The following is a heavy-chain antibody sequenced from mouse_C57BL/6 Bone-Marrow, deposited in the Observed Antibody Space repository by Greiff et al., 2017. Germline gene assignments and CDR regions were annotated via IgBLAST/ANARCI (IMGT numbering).Heavy chain of an antibody. D-gene: IGHD1-2*01. V-gene: IGHV1-50*01. J-gene: IGHJ2*01. CDR2: IDPSDSYT. Sequence: VKLQQPGAELVKPGASVKLSCKASGYTFTSYWMQWVKQRPGQGLEWIGEIDPSDSYTNYNQKFKGKATLTVDTSSSTAYMQLSSLTSEDSAVYYCARWLLRLDHWGQGTTLTVSS. CDR3: ARWLLRLDH. CDR1: GYTFTSYW.